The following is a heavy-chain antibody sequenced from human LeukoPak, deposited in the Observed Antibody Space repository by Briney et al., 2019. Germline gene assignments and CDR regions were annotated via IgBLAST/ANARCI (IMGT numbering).Heavy chain of an antibody. Sequence: PGGSLRLSCAASGFTFSSYAMSWVRQAPGRGLEWVSAIRGSGGSTYYADSVKGRFTISRDNSKNTLYLQMNSLRAEDTAVYYCAKDAIRTLGIAVAGTTLYFDYWGQGTLVTVSS. CDR3: AKDAIRTLGIAVAGTTLYFDY. CDR1: GFTFSSYA. J-gene: IGHJ4*02. V-gene: IGHV3-23*01. D-gene: IGHD6-19*01. CDR2: IRGSGGST.